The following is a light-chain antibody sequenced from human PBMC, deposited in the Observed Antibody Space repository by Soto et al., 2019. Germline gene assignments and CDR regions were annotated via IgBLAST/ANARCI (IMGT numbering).Light chain of an antibody. CDR1: QGVSSR. J-gene: IGKJ4*02. Sequence: DIQMTQSPSSVSASVGDTVAITCRASQGVSSRLAWYQQKPGTAPKVLISVASSLQSGVPSRFSGSGSGTDFTLTISSLQPEDFATYYCQQTNSLPLTFGGGTKVEIK. V-gene: IGKV1-12*01. CDR3: QQTNSLPLT. CDR2: VAS.